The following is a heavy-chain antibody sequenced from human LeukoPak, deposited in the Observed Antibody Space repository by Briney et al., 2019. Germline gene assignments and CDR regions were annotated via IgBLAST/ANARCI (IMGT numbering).Heavy chain of an antibody. CDR3: ARDYYYERWARPDFQH. CDR2: ISSSSSYI. J-gene: IGHJ1*01. V-gene: IGHV3-21*01. CDR1: GFTFNTYS. D-gene: IGHD3-22*01. Sequence: GGSLRLSCAASGFTFNTYSMNWVRRAPGKGLEWVSSISSSSSYIYYADSVKGRFTISRDNAKNSLYLQMNSLRAEDTAVYYCARDYYYERWARPDFQHWGQGTLVTVSS.